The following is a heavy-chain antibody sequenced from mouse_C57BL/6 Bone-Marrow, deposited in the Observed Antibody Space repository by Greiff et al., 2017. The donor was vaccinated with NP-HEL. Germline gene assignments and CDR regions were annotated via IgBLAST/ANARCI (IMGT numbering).Heavy chain of an antibody. V-gene: IGHV1-53*01. CDR3: ARDSGYAFDY. Sequence: VQLQQPGTELVKPGASVKLSCKASGYTFTNYWMYWVKQRPGQGLEWIGNVNPSNGGTNYNEKFKNKATLTVDKSSSTAYMQLSSLTSEDSAVYYCARDSGYAFDYWGQGTTLTVSS. CDR1: GYTFTNYW. CDR2: VNPSNGGT. D-gene: IGHD3-2*02. J-gene: IGHJ2*01.